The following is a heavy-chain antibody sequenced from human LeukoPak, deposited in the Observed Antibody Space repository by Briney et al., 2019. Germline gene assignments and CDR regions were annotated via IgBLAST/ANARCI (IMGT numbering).Heavy chain of an antibody. CDR3: ARGGSGGTY. CDR1: GGSISPYY. CDR2: IYYSGDT. V-gene: IGHV4-59*01. D-gene: IGHD1-14*01. Sequence: SETLSLTCSVSGGSISPYYWSWIRQPPGKGLEWIGYIYYSGDTNYNSSLESRVTISVDTSKNQFSLKLTSVTAADTAVYYCARGGSGGTYWGQGTLVVVSS. J-gene: IGHJ4*02.